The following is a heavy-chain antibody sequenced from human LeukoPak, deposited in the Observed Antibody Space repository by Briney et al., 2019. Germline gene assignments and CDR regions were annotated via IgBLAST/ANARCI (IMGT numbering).Heavy chain of an antibody. CDR2: ISACNGNT. D-gene: IGHD2-15*01. CDR1: GGTFSSYA. Sequence: ASVKVSCKASGGTFSSYAISWVRQAPGQGLEWMGWISACNGNTNYAQKLQGRVTMTTDTSTSTAYMELRSLRSDDTAVYYCARVWWSEPADNNWFDPWGQGTLVTVSS. J-gene: IGHJ5*02. CDR3: ARVWWSEPADNNWFDP. V-gene: IGHV1-18*01.